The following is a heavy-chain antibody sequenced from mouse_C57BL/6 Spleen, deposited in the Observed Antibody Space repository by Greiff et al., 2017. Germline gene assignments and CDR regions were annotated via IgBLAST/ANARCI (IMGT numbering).Heavy chain of an antibody. J-gene: IGHJ4*01. V-gene: IGHV1-53*01. CDR3: ARWALLRDYAMDY. CDR2: ITPSNGGT. Sequence: QVQLQQPGTELVKPGASVKLSCKASGYTFTSYWMHWVKQRPGQGLEWICNITPSNGGTNYNEKFKSKATLTVDKSSSTAYMQLSSLTSEDSAVYYCARWALLRDYAMDYWGQGTSVTVSS. CDR1: GYTFTSYW. D-gene: IGHD1-1*01.